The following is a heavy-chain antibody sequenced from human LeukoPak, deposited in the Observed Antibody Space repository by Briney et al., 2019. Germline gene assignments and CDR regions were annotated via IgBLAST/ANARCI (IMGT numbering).Heavy chain of an antibody. J-gene: IGHJ6*03. CDR2: ISAYNGNT. D-gene: IGHD3-9*01. Sequence: ASVKVSCKASGYTFTSYDINWVRQATGQGLEWMGWISAYNGNTNYAQKLQGRVTMTTDTSTSTAYVELRSLRSEDTAVYYCARGRDHYDILTGYYKGYYYYYMDVWGKGTTVTISS. CDR3: ARGRDHYDILTGYYKGYYYYYMDV. CDR1: GYTFTSYD. V-gene: IGHV1-18*01.